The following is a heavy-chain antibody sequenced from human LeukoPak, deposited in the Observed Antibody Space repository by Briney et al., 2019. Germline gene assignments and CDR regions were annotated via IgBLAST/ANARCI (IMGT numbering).Heavy chain of an antibody. D-gene: IGHD3-10*01. J-gene: IGHJ4*02. Sequence: GGSLRLSCAASGFTFSSYAMSWVRQAPGKALEWVSAISGSGGRTYYADSVKGRFTISRDNSKNTLYLQMNSLRAEDTAVYYCARDRAVRGVDFDYWGQGTLVTASS. CDR1: GFTFSSYA. V-gene: IGHV3-23*01. CDR3: ARDRAVRGVDFDY. CDR2: ISGSGGRT.